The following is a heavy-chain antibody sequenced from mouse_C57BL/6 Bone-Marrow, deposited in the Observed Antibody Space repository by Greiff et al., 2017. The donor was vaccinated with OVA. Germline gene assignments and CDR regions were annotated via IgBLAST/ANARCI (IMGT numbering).Heavy chain of an antibody. D-gene: IGHD2-10*02. CDR3: ARGREYLY. CDR2: INPSTGGT. J-gene: IGHJ2*01. CDR1: GYSFTGYY. V-gene: IGHV1-42*01. Sequence: VQLQQSGPELVKPGASVKISCKASGYSFTGYYMNWVKQSPEKSLEWIGEINPSTGGTTYNQKFKAKATLTVDKSSSTAYMQLKSLTSEDSAVYYCARGREYLYWGQGTTLTVSS.